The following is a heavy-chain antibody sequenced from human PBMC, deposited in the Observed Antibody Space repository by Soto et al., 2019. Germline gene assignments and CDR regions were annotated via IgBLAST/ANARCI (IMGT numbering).Heavy chain of an antibody. CDR2: IIPIFGTA. V-gene: IGHV1-69*05. Sequence: ASVKVSCKASGGTFSSYAISWVRQAPGQGLEWMGGIIPIFGTANYAQKFQGRITMTRDTSTSTVYMELSSLRSEDTAVYYCARVIYYYDSSGDYWGQGTLVTVSS. D-gene: IGHD3-22*01. CDR3: ARVIYYYDSSGDY. J-gene: IGHJ4*02. CDR1: GGTFSSYA.